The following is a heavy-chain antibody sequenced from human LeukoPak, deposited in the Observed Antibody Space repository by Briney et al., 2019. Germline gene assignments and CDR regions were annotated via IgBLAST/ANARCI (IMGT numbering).Heavy chain of an antibody. CDR1: GGSISNKY. V-gene: IGHV4-59*01. J-gene: IGHJ6*03. CDR2: IYYSGST. D-gene: IGHD3-10*01. CDR3: ARGLRGDYYGSGSSYYYMDV. Sequence: KPSETLSLTCTVSGGSISNKYWSWIRQPPGKGLEWIGYIYYSGSTNYNPSLKSRVTISVDTSKNQFSLKLSSVTAADTAVYYCARGLRGDYYGSGSSYYYMDVWGKGTTVTISS.